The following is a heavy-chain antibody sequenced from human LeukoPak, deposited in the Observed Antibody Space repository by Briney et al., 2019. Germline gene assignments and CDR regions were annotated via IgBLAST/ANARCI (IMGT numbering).Heavy chain of an antibody. CDR2: ISGSDGST. J-gene: IGHJ4*02. Sequence: GGSLRLSCAASRFTFSDYAMNWVRQAPGEGLEWVSGISGSDGSTYYADSVKGRFTVSRDNSNNTLYLEMNSLRAEDTAVYYCAKVSVPAAIHYPYDYWGQGTLVTVSS. D-gene: IGHD2-2*01. CDR3: AKVSVPAAIHYPYDY. V-gene: IGHV3-23*01. CDR1: RFTFSDYA.